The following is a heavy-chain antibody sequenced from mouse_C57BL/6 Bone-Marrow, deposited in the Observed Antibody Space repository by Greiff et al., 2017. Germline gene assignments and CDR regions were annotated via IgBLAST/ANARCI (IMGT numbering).Heavy chain of an antibody. CDR1: GFTFSDYG. Sequence: EVKLMESGGGLVQPGGSLKLSCAASGFTFSDYGMAWVRQAPRKGPEWVAFISNLAYSIYYADTVTGRFTISRENAKNTLYLEMSSLRSEDTAMYYCARHEGPDWFAYWGQGTLVTVSA. J-gene: IGHJ3*01. V-gene: IGHV5-15*01. CDR2: ISNLAYSI. CDR3: ARHEGPDWFAY. D-gene: IGHD3-3*01.